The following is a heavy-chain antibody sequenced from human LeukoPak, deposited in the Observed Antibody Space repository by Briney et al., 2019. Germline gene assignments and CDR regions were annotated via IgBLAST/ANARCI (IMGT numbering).Heavy chain of an antibody. D-gene: IGHD2-2*01. CDR3: AKDSCSSTSCRGYFDY. V-gene: IGHV3-23*01. CDR2: ISGSGGST. Sequence: PGGSLRLSCAAAGLTLSKYVMSWVRQSPGKGLEWVSAISGSGGSTYYADSVKGRFTISRDNSKNTLYLQMNSLRAEDTAVYYCAKDSCSSTSCRGYFDYWGQGALVTVSS. J-gene: IGHJ4*02. CDR1: GLTLSKYV.